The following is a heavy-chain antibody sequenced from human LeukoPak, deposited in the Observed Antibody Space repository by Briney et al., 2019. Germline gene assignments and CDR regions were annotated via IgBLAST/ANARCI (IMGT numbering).Heavy chain of an antibody. CDR1: GGSISSGSYY. CDR2: IYTSGST. Sequence: SETLSLTCTVSGGSISSGSYYWSWIRQPAGKGLEWIGRIYTSGSTNYDPSLKSRVTISVDTSKNQFSLKLSSVTAADTAVYYCARDLVVWGSYRPYFDYWGQGTLVTVSS. CDR3: ARDLVVWGSYRPYFDY. J-gene: IGHJ4*02. V-gene: IGHV4-61*02. D-gene: IGHD3-16*02.